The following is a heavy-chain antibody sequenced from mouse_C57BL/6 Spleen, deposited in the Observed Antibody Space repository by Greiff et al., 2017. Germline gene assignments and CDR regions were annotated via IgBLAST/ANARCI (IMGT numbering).Heavy chain of an antibody. Sequence: QVQLKQPGAELVRPGSSVKLSCKASGYTFTSYWMHWVKQRPIQGLEWIGNIDPSDSETHYNQKFKDKATLTVDKSSSTAYMQLSSLTSEDSAVYYCARLRRSPYYAMDYWGQGTSVTVSS. D-gene: IGHD2-12*01. V-gene: IGHV1-52*01. CDR2: IDPSDSET. J-gene: IGHJ4*01. CDR3: ARLRRSPYYAMDY. CDR1: GYTFTSYW.